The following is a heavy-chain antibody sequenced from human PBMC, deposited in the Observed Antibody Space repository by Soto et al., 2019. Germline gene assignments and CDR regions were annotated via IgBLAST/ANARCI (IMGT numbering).Heavy chain of an antibody. V-gene: IGHV3-23*01. CDR3: AKDSSFGSVVVVAATPCWFDP. Sequence: GGSLRLSCAASGFTFSSYAMSWVRQAPGKGLEWVSAISGSGGSTYYADSVKGRFTISRDNSKNTLYLQMNSLRAEDTAVYYCAKDSSFGSVVVVAATPCWFDPWGQGTLVTVSS. CDR2: ISGSGGST. CDR1: GFTFSSYA. J-gene: IGHJ5*02. D-gene: IGHD2-15*01.